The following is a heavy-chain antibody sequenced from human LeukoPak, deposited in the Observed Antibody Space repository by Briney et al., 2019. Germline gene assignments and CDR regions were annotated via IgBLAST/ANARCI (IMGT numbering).Heavy chain of an antibody. CDR1: GFAFNNDA. CDR2: IVGDSTID. V-gene: IGHV3-21*01. J-gene: IGHJ4*02. D-gene: IGHD3-16*02. Sequence: GGSLRLSCAASGFAFNNDAMTRVRQPPGKGLEWVSTIVGDSTIDYYADSVKGRFTISRDNAKNSLYLQMNSLRAEDTAVYYCARGITFGGVIVTYWGQGTLVTVSS. CDR3: ARGITFGGVIVTY.